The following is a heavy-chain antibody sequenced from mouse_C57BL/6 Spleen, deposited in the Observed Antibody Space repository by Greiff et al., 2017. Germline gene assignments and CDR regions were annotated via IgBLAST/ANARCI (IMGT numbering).Heavy chain of an antibody. V-gene: IGHV5-9-1*02. CDR1: GFTFSSYA. D-gene: IGHD2-4*01. CDR2: ISSGGDYI. CDR3: TREGGLRRCYAMDY. Sequence: EVKLMESGEGLVKPGGSLKLSCAASGFTFSSYAMSWVRQTPEKWLEWVAYISSGGDYIYNADTVKGRFTISRDNARNTLYLQMSSLKSEDTAMYYCTREGGLRRCYAMDYWGQGTSVTVSS. J-gene: IGHJ4*01.